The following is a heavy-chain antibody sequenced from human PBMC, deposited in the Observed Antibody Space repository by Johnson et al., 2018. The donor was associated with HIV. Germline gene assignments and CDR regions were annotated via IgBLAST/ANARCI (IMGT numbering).Heavy chain of an antibody. CDR3: ARDTSWSDTGSIDALEI. D-gene: IGHD1-14*01. J-gene: IGHJ3*02. Sequence: VQLVESGGGVVQPGRSLRLSCAASGFTFSSYWIHWVRQAPGKGLLWVSRINSAGSGTSYADSVKGRFTISRDNAKNSLYLQMNSLRAEDTAGYYCARDTSWSDTGSIDALEIWVQRTMVTVSS. CDR2: INSAGSGT. V-gene: IGHV3-74*01. CDR1: GFTFSSYW.